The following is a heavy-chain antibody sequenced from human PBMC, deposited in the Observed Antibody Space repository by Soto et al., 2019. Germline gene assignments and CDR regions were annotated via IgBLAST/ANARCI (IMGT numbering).Heavy chain of an antibody. CDR1: GGTFSSYA. CDR2: IIPIFGTA. Sequence: SVKVSCKASGGTFSSYAISCVRQAPGQGLEWMGGIIPIFGTANYAQKFQGRVTITADKSTSTAYMELSSLRSEDTAVYYCGAGGFWSGYYSYGMDVWGQGTTVTVSS. D-gene: IGHD3-3*01. CDR3: GAGGFWSGYYSYGMDV. V-gene: IGHV1-69*06. J-gene: IGHJ6*02.